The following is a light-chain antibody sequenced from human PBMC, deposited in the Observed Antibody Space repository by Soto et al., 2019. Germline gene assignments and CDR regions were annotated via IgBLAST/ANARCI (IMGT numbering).Light chain of an antibody. CDR1: QSVLYSSNNKNY. Sequence: DIVMTQSPDSLAVSLGERATINCKSSQSVLYSSNNKNYLAWYQQKPGQPPKLLIYWASTRESGVPDRISGSGSGTDFTLTISSRQAEDVTVYYCQQYYSTLFTFGPGTKVDI. CDR2: WAS. V-gene: IGKV4-1*01. J-gene: IGKJ3*01. CDR3: QQYYSTLFT.